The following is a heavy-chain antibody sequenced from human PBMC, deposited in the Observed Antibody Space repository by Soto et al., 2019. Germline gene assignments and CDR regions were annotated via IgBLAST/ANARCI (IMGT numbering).Heavy chain of an antibody. Sequence: AAVRVSCKASGVTFSSYAISWVRQAPGQGLEWMGGIIPIFGTANYAQKFQGRVTITADESTSTAYMELSSLRSEDTAVYYCARANFVGVVPAAIPVYYYYHGMGVWGQGTTVTSP. CDR3: ARANFVGVVPAAIPVYYYYHGMGV. CDR2: IIPIFGTA. V-gene: IGHV1-69*13. CDR1: GVTFSSYA. J-gene: IGHJ6*02. D-gene: IGHD2-2*02.